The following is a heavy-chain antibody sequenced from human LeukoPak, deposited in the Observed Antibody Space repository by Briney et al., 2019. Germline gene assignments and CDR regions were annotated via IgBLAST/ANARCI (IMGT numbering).Heavy chain of an antibody. CDR1: GFTFTSYA. CDR3: ARADGSGSYYSVPFD. D-gene: IGHD3-10*01. J-gene: IGHJ4*02. V-gene: IGHV3-30*04. CDR2: ISYGGSNK. Sequence: GGSLRLSCTASGFTFTSYAMHWLRQAPGKGLEWVAVISYGGSNKYFADSVKGRFTISRDNSKNTLYLQMNSLRTEDTAMYYCARADGSGSYYSVPFDWGQGTLVTVSS.